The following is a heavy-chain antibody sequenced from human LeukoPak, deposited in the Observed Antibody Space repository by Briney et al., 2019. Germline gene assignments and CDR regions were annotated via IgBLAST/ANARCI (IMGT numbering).Heavy chain of an antibody. CDR1: GFTFSSYA. J-gene: IGHJ4*02. D-gene: IGHD2-15*01. CDR2: ISYDGSNK. CDR3: GRVAPGGRHIDY. Sequence: GGSLRLSCAASGFTFSSYAMHWVRQASGKGLEWVAVISYDGSNKYYADSVKGRFTISRDNSKNTLYLQMNSLRAEDTAVYYCGRVAPGGRHIDYWGQGTLVTVSS. V-gene: IGHV3-30-3*01.